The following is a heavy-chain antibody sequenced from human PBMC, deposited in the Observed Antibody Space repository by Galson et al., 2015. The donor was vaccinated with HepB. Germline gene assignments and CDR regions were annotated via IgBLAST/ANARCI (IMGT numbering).Heavy chain of an antibody. J-gene: IGHJ3*02. CDR2: IYPGDSDT. Sequence: QSGAEVKKPGESLKISCKGSGYSFTSYWIGWVRQMPGKGLEWMGIIYPGDSDTRYSPSFQGQVTISADKSISTAYLQWSSLKASDTAMYYYARSPKFCSSTSCYTWAFDIWGQGTMVTVSS. D-gene: IGHD2-2*02. CDR3: ARSPKFCSSTSCYTWAFDI. V-gene: IGHV5-51*01. CDR1: GYSFTSYW.